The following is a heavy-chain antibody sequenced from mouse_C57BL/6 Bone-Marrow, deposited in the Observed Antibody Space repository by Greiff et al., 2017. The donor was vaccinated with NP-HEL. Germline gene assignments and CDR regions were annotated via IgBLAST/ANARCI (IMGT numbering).Heavy chain of an antibody. Sequence: QVQLQQSGAELVRPGTSVKVSCKASGYAFTNYLIEWVKQRPGQGLEWIGVINPGSGGTNYNEKFKGKATLTADKSSSTAYMQLSSLTSEDSAVYFCARGLSLAYWGQGTLVTVSA. CDR2: INPGSGGT. CDR3: ARGLSLAY. V-gene: IGHV1-54*01. J-gene: IGHJ3*01. CDR1: GYAFTNYL. D-gene: IGHD2-3*01.